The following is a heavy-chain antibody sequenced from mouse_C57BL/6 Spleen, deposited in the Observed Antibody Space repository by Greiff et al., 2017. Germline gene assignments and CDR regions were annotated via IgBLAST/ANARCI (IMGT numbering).Heavy chain of an antibody. J-gene: IGHJ3*01. D-gene: IGHD3-3*01. CDR2: ISGGGGNT. Sequence: EVKVVESGGGLVKPGGSLKLSCAASGFTFSSYTMSWVRQTPEKRLEWVATISGGGGNTYYPDSVKGRFTISRGNAKNTLYLQMSSLGSEDTALYYCARIGAGAFAYWGQGTLVTVSA. CDR3: ARIGAGAFAY. V-gene: IGHV5-9*01. CDR1: GFTFSSYT.